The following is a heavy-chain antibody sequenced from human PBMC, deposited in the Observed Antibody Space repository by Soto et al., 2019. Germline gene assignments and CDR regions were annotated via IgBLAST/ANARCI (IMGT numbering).Heavy chain of an antibody. CDR1: GYSFTSYW. Sequence: GESLKISCKGSGYSFTSYWISWVRQMPGKGLEWMGRIDPSDSYTNYSPSFQGHVTISADKSISTAYLQWSSLKASDTAMYYCARCGVAVAVDYYCYYSMDVWGQGTTITVS. D-gene: IGHD6-19*01. J-gene: IGHJ6*02. V-gene: IGHV5-10-1*01. CDR2: IDPSDSYT. CDR3: ARCGVAVAVDYYCYYSMDV.